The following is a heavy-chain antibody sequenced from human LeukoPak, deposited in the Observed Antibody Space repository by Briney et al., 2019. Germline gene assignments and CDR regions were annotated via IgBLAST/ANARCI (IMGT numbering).Heavy chain of an antibody. V-gene: IGHV3-7*03. CDR3: AKVLGVKNSGYDSEGGLGY. J-gene: IGHJ4*02. Sequence: PGGSLRLSCAASGFTFSSYWMSWVRQAPGKGLEWVANIKKDGSEKYYVDSVKGRFTISRDNSKNSLYLQMNSLRAEDTALYYCAKVLGVKNSGYDSEGGLGYWGQGTLVTVSS. CDR2: IKKDGSEK. D-gene: IGHD5-12*01. CDR1: GFTFSSYW.